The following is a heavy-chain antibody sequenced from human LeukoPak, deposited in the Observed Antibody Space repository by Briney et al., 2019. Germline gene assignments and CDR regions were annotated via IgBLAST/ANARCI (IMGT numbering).Heavy chain of an antibody. J-gene: IGHJ4*02. CDR1: GGSISSSSYY. CDR2: INHSGST. V-gene: IGHV4-39*07. Sequence: TPSETLSLTCTVSGGSISSSSYYWGWIRQPPGKGLEWIGEINHSGSTNYNPSLKSRVTISVDTSKNQFSLKLSSVTAADTAVYYCASQVLRYFDWLPIDYWGQGTLVTVSS. CDR3: ASQVLRYFDWLPIDY. D-gene: IGHD3-9*01.